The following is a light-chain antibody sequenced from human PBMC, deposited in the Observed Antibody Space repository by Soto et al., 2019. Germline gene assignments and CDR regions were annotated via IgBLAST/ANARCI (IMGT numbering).Light chain of an antibody. CDR2: SNN. Sequence: QSVLTQPPSASGTPGQRVIISCSGSSSNIGRDTVNWYRQFPGTAPKLLIYSNNQRPSGVPDRFSGSKSGTSASLAIRGPQSEDEADYYCAVWDDSLNGLWVFGGGTKVTVL. CDR3: AVWDDSLNGLWV. CDR1: SSNIGRDT. V-gene: IGLV1-44*01. J-gene: IGLJ3*02.